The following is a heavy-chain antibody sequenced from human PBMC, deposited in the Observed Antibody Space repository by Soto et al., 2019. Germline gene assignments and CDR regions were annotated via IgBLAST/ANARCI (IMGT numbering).Heavy chain of an antibody. V-gene: IGHV1-46*01. CDR3: ARVGVDIVVVPAQYYFDY. Sequence: ASVKVSCKASGYTFTSYYMHWVRQAPGQGLEWMGIINPSGGSTSYAQKFQGRVTMTRDTSTSTVYMELSSLRSEDTAVYYCARVGVDIVVVPAQYYFDYWGQGTRVTVSS. CDR1: GYTFTSYY. CDR2: INPSGGST. D-gene: IGHD2-2*01. J-gene: IGHJ4*02.